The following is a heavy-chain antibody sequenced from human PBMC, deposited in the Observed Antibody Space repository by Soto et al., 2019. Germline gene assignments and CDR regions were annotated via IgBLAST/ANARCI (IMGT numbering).Heavy chain of an antibody. CDR1: GFTFSDYY. V-gene: IGHV3-11*01. CDR3: SREHYGSGSYYNGVFRTGGGMDV. J-gene: IGHJ6*02. Sequence: QVQLVESGGGLVKPGGSLRLSCAASGFTFSDYYMSWIRQAPGKGLEWVSYISSSGSTIYYADSVKGRFTISRDNAKNSLYLQMNSLRAEDTAVYYLSREHYGSGSYYNGVFRTGGGMDVWGQGTTVTVSS. CDR2: ISSSGSTI. D-gene: IGHD3-10*01.